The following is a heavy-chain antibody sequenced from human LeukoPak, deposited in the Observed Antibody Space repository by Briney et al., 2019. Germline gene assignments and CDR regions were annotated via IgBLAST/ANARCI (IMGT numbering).Heavy chain of an antibody. V-gene: IGHV5-51*01. D-gene: IGHD5-12*01. J-gene: IGHJ5*02. CDR3: ARSGSGYRGYGVRWFDP. Sequence: GESLKISCKASGYSFTNQWIGWVRPMPGTGLAWMGIIYPADSDTRYRPFFQGQVTISADKSISTDYLQWSSLKVSDTAMYYCARSGSGYRGYGVRWFDPWGQGTLVTVS. CDR2: IYPADSDT. CDR1: GYSFTNQW.